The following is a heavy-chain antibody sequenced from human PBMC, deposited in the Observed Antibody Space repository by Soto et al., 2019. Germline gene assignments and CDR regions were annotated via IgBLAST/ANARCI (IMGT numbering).Heavy chain of an antibody. CDR3: ARRTAVRNFDY. V-gene: IGHV3-23*01. J-gene: IGHJ4*02. D-gene: IGHD6-19*01. CDR2: VSENSDYT. Sequence: EVQLLESGGGLVQPGGSLRLSCAASGFVFSNSAMAWVRQPPGKGLEWVSTVSENSDYTSYADSVKGRFTISRDNSKNTLYVQMNSLRAEDMAVYYCARRTAVRNFDYWGQGTLVTVSS. CDR1: GFVFSNSA.